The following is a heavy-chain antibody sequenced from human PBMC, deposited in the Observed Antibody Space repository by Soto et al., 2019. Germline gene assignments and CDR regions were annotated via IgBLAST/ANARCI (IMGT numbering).Heavy chain of an antibody. CDR3: ARGPHGTYYFDY. CDR2: IYHSGST. J-gene: IGHJ4*02. CDR1: GGSISSGGYS. D-gene: IGHD1-1*01. Sequence: SETLSLTCAVSGGSISSGGYSWSWIRQPPGKGLEWIGYIYHSGSTYYNPSLKSRVTISVDRSKNQFSLKLSSVTAVDTAVYYCARGPHGTYYFDYWGQGTLVTVSS. V-gene: IGHV4-30-2*01.